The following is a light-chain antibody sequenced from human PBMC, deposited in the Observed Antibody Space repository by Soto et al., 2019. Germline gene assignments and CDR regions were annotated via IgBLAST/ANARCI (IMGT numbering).Light chain of an antibody. V-gene: IGKV3-20*01. J-gene: IGKJ5*01. Sequence: EIVLTQSPGTLSLSPGERPPLSCRASQSVSSSYLAWYQQKPGQAPRLLIYGASSRPTGIPDRFSGSGSGTDFTLTISRLEPEDFAVYYCQQYGSSSTFGQGTRLEIK. CDR1: QSVSSSY. CDR3: QQYGSSST. CDR2: GAS.